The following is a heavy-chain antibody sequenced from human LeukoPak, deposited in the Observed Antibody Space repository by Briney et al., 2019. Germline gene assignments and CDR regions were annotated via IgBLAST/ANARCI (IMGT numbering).Heavy chain of an antibody. CDR2: IRYDGSKK. CDR1: GFTFSSYG. Sequence: GGSLRLSCAASGFTFSSYGMHWVRQAPGKGLEWVAFIRYDGSKKYYADSVKGRFTISRDNSKNTLYLQMNSLRAEDTAVYYCAKDRGSSGWYWGSYKAKDYFDYWGQGTLVTVSS. V-gene: IGHV3-30*02. J-gene: IGHJ4*02. D-gene: IGHD6-19*01. CDR3: AKDRGSSGWYWGSYKAKDYFDY.